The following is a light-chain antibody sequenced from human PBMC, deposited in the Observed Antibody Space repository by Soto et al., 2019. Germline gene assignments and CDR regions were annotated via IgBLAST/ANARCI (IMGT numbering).Light chain of an antibody. CDR3: QQYGSSLYT. Sequence: EIVLTQSPGTLSLSPGERATLSCRASQSVNSNYLVWYQQKPGQAPRLLIYGASTRATGIPDRFSGSGSGTNFPLTISRREPEDVAVDYCQQYGSSLYTLGQGTKLEI. J-gene: IGKJ2*01. CDR1: QSVNSNY. CDR2: GAS. V-gene: IGKV3-20*01.